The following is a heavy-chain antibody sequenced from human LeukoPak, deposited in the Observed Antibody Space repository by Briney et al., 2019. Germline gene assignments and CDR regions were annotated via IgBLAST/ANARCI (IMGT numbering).Heavy chain of an antibody. Sequence: GGSLRLSCAASGFTFSSYGMHWVRQAPGKGLEWVAFIRYDGSNKYYADSVKGRFTISRDNSKNTLYLQMNSLRAEDTAVYYCAQYSNYDYYYYYYMDVWGKGTTVTVSS. CDR3: AQYSNYDYYYYYYMDV. CDR1: GFTFSSYG. CDR2: IRYDGSNK. V-gene: IGHV3-30*02. D-gene: IGHD4-11*01. J-gene: IGHJ6*03.